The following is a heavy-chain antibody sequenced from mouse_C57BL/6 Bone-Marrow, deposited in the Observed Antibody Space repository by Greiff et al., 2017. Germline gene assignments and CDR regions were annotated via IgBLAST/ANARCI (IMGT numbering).Heavy chain of an antibody. J-gene: IGHJ2*01. Sequence: DVQLVESGGGLVKPGGSLKLSCAASGFTFSDYGMHWVRQAPEKGLEWVAYISSGSSTIYYADTVKGRFTISRENAKNTLFLQMTSLRSEDTAMYYCATDYGSNYFDYWGQGTTLTVSS. CDR2: ISSGSSTI. CDR1: GFTFSDYG. CDR3: ATDYGSNYFDY. V-gene: IGHV5-17*01. D-gene: IGHD1-1*01.